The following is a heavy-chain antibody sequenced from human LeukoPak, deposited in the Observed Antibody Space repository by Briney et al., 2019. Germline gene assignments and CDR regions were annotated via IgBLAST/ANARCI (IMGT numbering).Heavy chain of an antibody. CDR2: INSISETI. CDR1: GFTFSTYA. J-gene: IGHJ4*02. CDR3: ARDHAASGSFYDY. V-gene: IGHV3-48*02. D-gene: IGHD3-10*01. Sequence: PGGSLRLSCVASGFTFSTYAMNWVRQAPGRGLEWGSYINSISETIYYADSVKGRFTISRDNAKNSLYLQMNSLRDEDTAVYYCARDHAASGSFYDYWGQGTLVTVSS.